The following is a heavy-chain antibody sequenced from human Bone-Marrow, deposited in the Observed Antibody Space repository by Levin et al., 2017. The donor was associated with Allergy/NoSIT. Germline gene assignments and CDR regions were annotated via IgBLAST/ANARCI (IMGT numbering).Heavy chain of an antibody. CDR2: INSDGSNT. CDR1: GFIFNHYW. V-gene: IGHV3-74*01. Sequence: QPGGSLRLSCAPSGFIFNHYWMHWVRQAPGKGLVWVSRINSDGSNTIYADSVKGRFTMSRDNARNTVHLNMNSLRVEDTAVYYCVRAPGPNLVAAPAGFDYWGQGTLVTVSP. J-gene: IGHJ4*02. D-gene: IGHD2-15*01. CDR3: VRAPGPNLVAAPAGFDY.